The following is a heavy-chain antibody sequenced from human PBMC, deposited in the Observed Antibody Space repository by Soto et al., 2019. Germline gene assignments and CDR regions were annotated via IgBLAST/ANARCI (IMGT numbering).Heavy chain of an antibody. CDR2: INPSDGNR. V-gene: IGHV1-18*01. CDR3: ARDRLRGYDSSGFYS. CDR1: GYTFTSYG. J-gene: IGHJ4*02. D-gene: IGHD3-22*01. Sequence: GASVKVSCKASGYTFTSYGISWVRQAPGQGLEWMGWINPSDGNRNFAQKFEDRVTMTTATSTNTVFLELRSLKSDDTSIYYCARDRLRGYDSSGFYSWGQGTMVTVSS.